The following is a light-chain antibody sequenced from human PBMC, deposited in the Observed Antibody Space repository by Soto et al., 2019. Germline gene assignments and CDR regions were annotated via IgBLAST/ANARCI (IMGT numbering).Light chain of an antibody. Sequence: IVLTQSPGTLSLSPGERGTLSCRASQSVSSSLAWYQQKPGQAPRLLIYGASFRGTDIPDRLSGSGSGTDFPLTISRLESEDFAMYYCHQYSGSPLTFGGGTNVEIK. CDR3: HQYSGSPLT. CDR2: GAS. J-gene: IGKJ4*01. V-gene: IGKV3-20*01. CDR1: QSVSSS.